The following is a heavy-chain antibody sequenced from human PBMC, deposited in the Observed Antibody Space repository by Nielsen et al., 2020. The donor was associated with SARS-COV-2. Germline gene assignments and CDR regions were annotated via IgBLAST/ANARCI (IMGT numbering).Heavy chain of an antibody. V-gene: IGHV7-4-1*02. D-gene: IGHD3-3*01. CDR1: GYTFTNYA. CDR3: AAGVPSLRIDY. CDR2: INTNTGNP. Sequence: ASVKVSCKASGYTFTNYAINWVRQAPGQGLEWMGWINTNTGNPTYAQGFTGRFVFSLDTSVSTAYLQISSLKADDTAVFYCAAGVPSLRIDYWGQGTPVTVSS. J-gene: IGHJ4*02.